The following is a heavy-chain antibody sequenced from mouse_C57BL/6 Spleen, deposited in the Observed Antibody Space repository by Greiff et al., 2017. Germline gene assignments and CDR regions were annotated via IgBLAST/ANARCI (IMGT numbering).Heavy chain of an antibody. J-gene: IGHJ4*01. D-gene: IGHD2-13*01. CDR1: GYAFTNYL. V-gene: IGHV1-54*01. CDR3: AREEVRDY. Sequence: VQLQQSGAELVRPGTSVKVSCKASGYAFTNYLIGWVKQRPGQGLEWIGVINPGSGGTNYNEKFKGKATLTADKSSSTAYMQLSSLTSEDSAVYFCAREEVRDYWGQGTSVTVSS. CDR2: INPGSGGT.